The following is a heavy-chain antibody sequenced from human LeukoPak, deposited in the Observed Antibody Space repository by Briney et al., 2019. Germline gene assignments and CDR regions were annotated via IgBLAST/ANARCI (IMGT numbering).Heavy chain of an antibody. CDR1: GGSISSSSYY. CDR3: ARLRHCSSTSCHLYYFDY. Sequence: SETLSLTCTVSGGSISSSSYYWGWIRQPPGKGLEWIGGIYYSGSTYYNPSLKSRVTISVDTSKNQFSLKLSSVTAADTAVYYCARLRHCSSTSCHLYYFDYWGQGTLVTVSS. CDR2: IYYSGST. V-gene: IGHV4-39*07. J-gene: IGHJ4*02. D-gene: IGHD2-2*01.